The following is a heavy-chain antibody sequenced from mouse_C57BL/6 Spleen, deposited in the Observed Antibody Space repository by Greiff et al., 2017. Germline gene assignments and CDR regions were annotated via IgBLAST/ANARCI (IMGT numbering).Heavy chain of an antibody. CDR3: AREDSSGYHY. CDR2: ISYDGSN. CDR1: GYSITSGYY. J-gene: IGHJ2*01. V-gene: IGHV3-6*01. D-gene: IGHD3-2*02. Sequence: EVKLIESGPGLVKPSQSLSLTCSVTGYSITSGYYWNWIRQFPGNKLEWMGYISYDGSNNYNPSLKNRISITRDTSKNQFFLRLNSVTTEDTATYYCAREDSSGYHYWGQGTTLTVSS.